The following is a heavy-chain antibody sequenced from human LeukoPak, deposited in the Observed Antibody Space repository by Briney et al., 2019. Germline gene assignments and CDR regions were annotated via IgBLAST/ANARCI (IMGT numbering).Heavy chain of an antibody. Sequence: PGGSLRLSCAASGFTLSYYGMHWVRQAPGKGLEWVAVISYDGIKKYYADSVKGRFTISRDNSKNSLYLQMNSLRAEDTAVYYCAKDSYYYDSSGQTANYFDYWGQGTLVTVSS. CDR1: GFTLSYYG. CDR2: ISYDGIKK. D-gene: IGHD3-22*01. CDR3: AKDSYYYDSSGQTANYFDY. V-gene: IGHV3-30*18. J-gene: IGHJ4*02.